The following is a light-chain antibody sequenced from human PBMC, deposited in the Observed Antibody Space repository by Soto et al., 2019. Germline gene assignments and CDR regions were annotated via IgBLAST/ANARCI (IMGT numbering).Light chain of an antibody. CDR3: SSYTISNTRQIV. CDR1: SSDVGGYNY. V-gene: IGLV2-14*03. J-gene: IGLJ1*01. CDR2: DVS. Sequence: QSALTQPASVSGSPGQSITISCTGTSSDVGGYNYVSWYQHHPGKAPKLMIYDVSNRPSGVSNRFSGSKSGNTASLTISGLQPEDEADYYCSSYTISNTRQIVFGTGTKLTVL.